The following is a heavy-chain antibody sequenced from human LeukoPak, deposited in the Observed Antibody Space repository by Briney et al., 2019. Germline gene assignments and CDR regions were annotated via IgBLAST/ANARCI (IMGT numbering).Heavy chain of an antibody. D-gene: IGHD2-2*01. Sequence: PSETLSLTCTVSGGSISSSSYYWGWIRQPPGKGLEWIGSIYYSGSTYYNPSLKSRVTISVDTSKNQFSLKLSSVTAADTAVYYCARRPLELGYCSSTSCYFDLFDYWGQGTLVTVSS. V-gene: IGHV4-39*01. J-gene: IGHJ4*02. CDR1: GGSISSSSYY. CDR3: ARRPLELGYCSSTSCYFDLFDY. CDR2: IYYSGST.